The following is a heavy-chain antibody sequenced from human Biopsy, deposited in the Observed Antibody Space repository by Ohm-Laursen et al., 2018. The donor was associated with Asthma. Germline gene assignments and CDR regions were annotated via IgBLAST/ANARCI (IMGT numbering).Heavy chain of an antibody. D-gene: IGHD6-13*01. CDR2: VYYSGST. CDR3: ARQKLAAAEGPFDL. CDR1: GGSINNFY. V-gene: IGHV4-59*08. J-gene: IGHJ3*01. Sequence: SETLSLTCTVSGGSINNFYWSWIRQPPGKGLESIGHVYYSGSTNYSPSLKSRVTISIDASKNQFSLKVTSVTAADTAVYYCARQKLAAAEGPFDLWGQGTMVTVSS.